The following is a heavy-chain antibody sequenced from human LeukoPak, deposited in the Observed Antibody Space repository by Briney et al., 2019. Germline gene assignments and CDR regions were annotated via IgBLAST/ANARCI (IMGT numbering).Heavy chain of an antibody. CDR1: GGSISSSGYY. J-gene: IGHJ5*02. CDR3: ARGLTRGYTYGGCFDP. V-gene: IGHV4-39*01. CDR2: IYYSGST. D-gene: IGHD5-12*01. Sequence: SETLSLTCTVSGGSISSSGYYWGWIRQPPGKGLERIASIYYSGSTYYSPSLKSGVTISVDTSKNQFSLKLRSVTATDTAVYYCARGLTRGYTYGGCFDPWGQGTLSPSPQ.